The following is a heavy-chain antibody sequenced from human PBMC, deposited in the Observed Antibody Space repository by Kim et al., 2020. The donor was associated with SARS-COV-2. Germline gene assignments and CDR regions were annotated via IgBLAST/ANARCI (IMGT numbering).Heavy chain of an antibody. D-gene: IGHD3-10*01. Sequence: ASVKVSCKASGYSITSFDINWVRQATGRGPEWMGWMNPNSGNTGFAQKFQGRVSMTSDTSTSTFYMELTSLTSEDTAIYFCARGGHYYGSGSLDFWGQGTLVTVSS. J-gene: IGHJ4*02. CDR3: ARGGHYYGSGSLDF. CDR1: GYSITSFD. CDR2: MNPNSGNT. V-gene: IGHV1-8*01.